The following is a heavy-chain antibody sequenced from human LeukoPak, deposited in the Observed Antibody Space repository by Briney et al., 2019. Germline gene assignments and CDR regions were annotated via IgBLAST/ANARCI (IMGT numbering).Heavy chain of an antibody. D-gene: IGHD5-24*01. CDR3: ARDFGGWLQAYYFDY. CDR1: GGSISSSSYY. Sequence: SETLSLTCTVSGGSISSSSYYWGWIRQPPGKGLEWIGSIYYSGSTYYNPSLKSRVTISVDTSKNQFSLKLSSVTAADTAVYYCARDFGGWLQAYYFDYWGQGTLVTVSS. CDR2: IYYSGST. J-gene: IGHJ4*02. V-gene: IGHV4-39*07.